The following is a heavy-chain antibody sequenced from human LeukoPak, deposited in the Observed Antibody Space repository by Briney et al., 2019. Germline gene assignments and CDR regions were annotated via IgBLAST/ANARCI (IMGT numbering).Heavy chain of an antibody. CDR2: ISGSGGSR. V-gene: IGHV3-23*01. CDR3: AKDLSFDYGDYDGLYYYYYGMDV. J-gene: IGHJ6*02. D-gene: IGHD4-17*01. Sequence: GGSLRLSCAASEFTFSSYAMSWVRQAPGKGLEWVSAISGSGGSRYYADSVKGRFTISRDNSKNTLYLQMNSLRAEDTAVYYCAKDLSFDYGDYDGLYYYYYGMDVWGQGTTVTVSS. CDR1: EFTFSSYA.